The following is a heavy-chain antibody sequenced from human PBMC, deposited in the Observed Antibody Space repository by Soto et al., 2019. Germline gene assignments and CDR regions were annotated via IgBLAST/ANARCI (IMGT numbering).Heavy chain of an antibody. Sequence: QVQLVESGGGVIQPGRSLRLSCAASGLDFRNNDMHWVRQAPGKGLEWVAVISHDSGNIFYGDSVKGRFTGSRDNSKNTLYLEMNSLGVEDTAVYLCAKLVDKTLDDFWGLGTLVVVSS. CDR2: ISHDSGNI. CDR1: GLDFRNND. J-gene: IGHJ4*02. D-gene: IGHD3-10*01. CDR3: AKLVDKTLDDF. V-gene: IGHV3-30*18.